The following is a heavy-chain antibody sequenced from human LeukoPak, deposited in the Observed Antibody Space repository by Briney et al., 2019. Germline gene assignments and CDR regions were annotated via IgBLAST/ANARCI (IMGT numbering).Heavy chain of an antibody. J-gene: IGHJ4*02. Sequence: SETLSLTCTVSGGSISGFYWSWIRQPAGKGLEWIGRIYPSGGTNYNPSLKSRVTMSTDTSKNQFSLKLNSVTAADSAVYYCARYSGSYYFDYWGQGTLVTVSS. V-gene: IGHV4-4*07. CDR1: GGSISGFY. CDR3: ARYSGSYYFDY. CDR2: IYPSGGT. D-gene: IGHD1-26*01.